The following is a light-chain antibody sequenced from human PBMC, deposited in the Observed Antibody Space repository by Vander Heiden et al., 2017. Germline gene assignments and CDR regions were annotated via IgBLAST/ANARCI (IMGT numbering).Light chain of an antibody. V-gene: IGKV4-1*01. CDR2: WSS. Sequence: DIVMTQSPDSLTVSLVESATINCKSSHSVFDSSSNKNYLAGDQQKSGRPPKLLIYWSSTREPGVPDRFSGSGSGTDFTLTISSLQAEDVAVYYCQQYYGIPFTFGPGTKVDIK. J-gene: IGKJ3*01. CDR1: HSVFDSSSNKNY. CDR3: QQYYGIPFT.